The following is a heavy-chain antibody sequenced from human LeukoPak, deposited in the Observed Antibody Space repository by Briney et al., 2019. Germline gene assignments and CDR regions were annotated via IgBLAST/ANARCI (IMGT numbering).Heavy chain of an antibody. J-gene: IGHJ3*02. CDR3: AKVRGRGPRKGAFDT. D-gene: IGHD3-10*01. V-gene: IGHV3-48*04. CDR2: ISSTSSAI. CDR1: GFTFSDHS. Sequence: GGSLRLSCEASGFTFSDHSMIWVRQAPGKGLEWVSYISSTSSAISYADSVMGRFSVSRDNAKTTVYQEMNSLRVEDSAVYYCAKVRGRGPRKGAFDTCALGPTV.